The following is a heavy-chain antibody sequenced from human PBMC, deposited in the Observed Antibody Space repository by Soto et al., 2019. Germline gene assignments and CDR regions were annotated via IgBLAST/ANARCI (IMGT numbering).Heavy chain of an antibody. CDR2: ISYDGSNK. Sequence: GGSLRLSCAASGFTFSSYDMHWVSQAPGKGLEWVAVISYDGSNKFYADSVKGRFTISRDNSKNTVFLQMNGLRGDDTAVYYCAKPRTIGNWYFDLWGRGTLVTVSS. J-gene: IGHJ2*01. CDR3: AKPRTIGNWYFDL. V-gene: IGHV3-30*18. CDR1: GFTFSSYD. D-gene: IGHD1-26*01.